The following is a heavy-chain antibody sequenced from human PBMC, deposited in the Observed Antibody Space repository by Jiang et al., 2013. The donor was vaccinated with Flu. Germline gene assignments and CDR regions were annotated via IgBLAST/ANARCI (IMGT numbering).Heavy chain of an antibody. CDR1: GGSISSYY. J-gene: IGHJ4*01. V-gene: IGHV4-59*13. D-gene: IGHD2-8*01. CDR2: IYYSGST. CDR3: ARGRIGYCSNGVCRNVDY. Sequence: LLKPSETLSLTCTVSGGSISSYYWSWIRQPPGKGLEWIGNIYYSGSTNYNPSLKSRVTISVDTSKNQFSLKLSSVTAADTAVYYCARGRIGYCSNGVCRNVDY.